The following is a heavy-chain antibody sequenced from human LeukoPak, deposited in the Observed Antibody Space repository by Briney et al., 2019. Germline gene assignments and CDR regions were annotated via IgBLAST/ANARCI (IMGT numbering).Heavy chain of an antibody. D-gene: IGHD3-22*01. CDR2: IYYSGST. CDR3: ARGHNYYDSSGYSYFDY. CDR1: GGSISSSSYY. V-gene: IGHV4-39*07. J-gene: IGHJ4*02. Sequence: PSETLSLTCTVSGGSISSSSYYWGWIRQPPGKGLEWIGSIYYSGSTYYNPSLKSRVTISVDTSKNQFSLKLSSVTAADTVVYYCARGHNYYDSSGYSYFDYWGQGTLVTVSS.